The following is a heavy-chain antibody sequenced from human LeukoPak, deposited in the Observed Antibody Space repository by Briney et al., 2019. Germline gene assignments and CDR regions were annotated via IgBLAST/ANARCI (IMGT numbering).Heavy chain of an antibody. CDR3: ARDAAGAVRLDC. Sequence: GGSLRLSCAASGFTFSSYSMNWVRQAPGKGLEWVSSISSSSSYIYYADSVKGRFTISRDNAKNSLYLQMNSLRAEDTAVYYCARDAAGAVRLDCWGQGTLVTVSS. V-gene: IGHV3-21*01. CDR2: ISSSSSYI. D-gene: IGHD1-26*01. CDR1: GFTFSSYS. J-gene: IGHJ4*02.